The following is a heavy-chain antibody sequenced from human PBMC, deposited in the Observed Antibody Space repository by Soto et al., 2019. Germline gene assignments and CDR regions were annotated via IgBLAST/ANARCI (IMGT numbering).Heavy chain of an antibody. CDR1: GYTFTSYG. Sequence: QVQLVQSGAEVKKPGASVKVSCKASGYTFTSYGISWVRQAPGQGLEWLGWISAYNGNTHYAQKLQGRGTMTTDTSTSTAYMELRSLRSDDTAVYYCARDGALGENYYYYGMDVWGQGTTVTVSS. CDR3: ARDGALGENYYYYGMDV. D-gene: IGHD3-16*01. CDR2: ISAYNGNT. V-gene: IGHV1-18*01. J-gene: IGHJ6*02.